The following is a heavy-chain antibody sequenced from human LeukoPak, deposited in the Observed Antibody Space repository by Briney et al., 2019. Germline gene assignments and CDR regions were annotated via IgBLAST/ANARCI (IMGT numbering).Heavy chain of an antibody. D-gene: IGHD1-7*01. CDR3: ARSITGTTGWFDP. Sequence: GGSLRLSCAASGFTFSDYYMSWIRRAPGEGLEWVSYISSSGSTIYYAASVKGRFTISRANAKNSLYLQMNSLRAEDTAVYYCARSITGTTGWFDPWGQGTLVTVSS. CDR2: ISSSGSTI. J-gene: IGHJ5*02. CDR1: GFTFSDYY. V-gene: IGHV3-11*01.